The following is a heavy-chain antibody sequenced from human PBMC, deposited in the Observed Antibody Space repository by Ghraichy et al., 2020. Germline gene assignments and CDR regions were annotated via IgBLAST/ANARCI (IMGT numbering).Heavy chain of an antibody. D-gene: IGHD2-15*01. V-gene: IGHV1-8*01. CDR2: MNPNSGNT. CDR1: GYTFTSYD. J-gene: IGHJ6*02. Sequence: ASVKVSCKASGYTFTSYDINWVRQATGQGLEWMGWMNPNSGNTGYAQKFQGRVTMTRNTSISTAYMELSSLRSEDTAVYYCARSPTPRLGYCSGGSCYNMYYYYYGMDVWGQGTTVTVSS. CDR3: ARSPTPRLGYCSGGSCYNMYYYYYGMDV.